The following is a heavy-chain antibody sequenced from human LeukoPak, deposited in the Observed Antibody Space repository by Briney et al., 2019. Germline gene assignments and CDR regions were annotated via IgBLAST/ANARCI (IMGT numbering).Heavy chain of an antibody. D-gene: IGHD2-8*02. CDR2: IYYSGST. CDR3: ARGGVLLGIDY. V-gene: IGHV4-59*01. J-gene: IGHJ4*02. CDR1: GGSISNYY. Sequence: SETLSLTCTVSGGSISNYYWSWIRQPPGKGLEWIGYIYYSGSTNYNPSLKSRVTISVDTSKNQFSLKLSSVTAADTAVYYCARGGVLLGIDYWGRGTLVTVSS.